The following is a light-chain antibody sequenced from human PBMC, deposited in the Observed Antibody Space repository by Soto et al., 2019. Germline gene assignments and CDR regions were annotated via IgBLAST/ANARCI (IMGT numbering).Light chain of an antibody. V-gene: IGKV1-5*01. CDR2: DAS. J-gene: IGKJ1*01. CDR3: QQYNSYPWT. CDR1: QTIFRW. Sequence: DIQMTQSPSTLSASVGDRVTITCRASQTIFRWLAWYQQRPGKAPNLLISDASDLQSGFPSRFRGSGSGAEFTPTIGRLQPDDFATYYCQQYNSYPWTFGQGTKV.